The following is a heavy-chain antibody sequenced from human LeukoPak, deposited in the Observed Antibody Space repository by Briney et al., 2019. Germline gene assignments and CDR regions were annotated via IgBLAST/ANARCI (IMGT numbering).Heavy chain of an antibody. Sequence: SETLSLTCAVYGGSYSGYYWSLIRQPAGKGLEWIGEINHSGSTNYNPSLKSRVTISVDTSKNQFSLKLSSVTAADTAVYYCARGGGSGWYLYNWFDPWGQGTLVTVSS. V-gene: IGHV4-34*01. CDR1: GGSYSGYY. D-gene: IGHD6-19*01. CDR2: INHSGST. CDR3: ARGGGSGWYLYNWFDP. J-gene: IGHJ5*02.